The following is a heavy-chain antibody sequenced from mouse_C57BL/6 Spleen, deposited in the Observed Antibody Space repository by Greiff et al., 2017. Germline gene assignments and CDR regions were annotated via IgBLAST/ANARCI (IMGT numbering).Heavy chain of an antibody. CDR1: GYTFTSYW. V-gene: IGHV1-52*01. Sequence: QVQLKQPGAELVRPGSSVKLSCKASGYTFTSYWMHWVKQRPIQGLEWIGNIDPSDSETHYNQKFKDKATLTVDKSSSTAYMQLSSLTSEDSAVYYCARSGVGGFDYWGQGTTLTVSS. CDR3: ARSGVGGFDY. CDR2: IDPSDSET. J-gene: IGHJ2*01. D-gene: IGHD1-1*02.